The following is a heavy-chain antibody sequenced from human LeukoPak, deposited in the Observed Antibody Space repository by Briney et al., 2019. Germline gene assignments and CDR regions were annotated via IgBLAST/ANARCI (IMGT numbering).Heavy chain of an antibody. Sequence: SETLSLTCTVSGGSVTGYYWSWIRQFPGKGLEWIGYIYYSGSTGYNPSLKSRVTISVDTSKNQFSLKLSSVTAADTAAYYCASTVATGPSSGLDYWGQGTLVTVSS. CDR2: IYYSGST. V-gene: IGHV4-59*02. CDR3: ASTVATGPSSGLDY. J-gene: IGHJ4*02. D-gene: IGHD6-19*01. CDR1: GGSVTGYY.